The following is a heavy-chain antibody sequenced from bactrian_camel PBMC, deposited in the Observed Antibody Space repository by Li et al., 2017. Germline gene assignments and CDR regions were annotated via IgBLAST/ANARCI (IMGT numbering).Heavy chain of an antibody. D-gene: IGHD5*01. CDR2: MMIGGRNP. J-gene: IGHJ4*01. V-gene: IGHV3S1*01. Sequence: QVQLVESGGGPVQAGGSLRLSCKASGYVYTSYCMAWFRQAPGKEREAIAAVFVPGSGSMMIGGRNPEYADSLKGRFTISRDNAKNAVYLQMNSLESADTALYYCYSGGLSDEYNYWGQGTQVTVS. CDR1: GYVYTSYC. CDR3: YSGGLSDEYNY.